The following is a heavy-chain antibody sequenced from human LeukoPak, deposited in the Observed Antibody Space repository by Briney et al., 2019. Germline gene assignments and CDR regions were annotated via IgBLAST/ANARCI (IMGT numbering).Heavy chain of an antibody. Sequence: PSETLSLTCTVSGGSISSYYWSWIRQPPGKGLEWIGYIYYSGSTNYNPSLKSRVTISVDTSKNQFSLKLSSVTAADTAVYYCARGMTTVTRHLDYWGQGTLVTVSS. D-gene: IGHD4-17*01. J-gene: IGHJ4*02. CDR3: ARGMTTVTRHLDY. CDR1: GGSISSYY. V-gene: IGHV4-59*08. CDR2: IYYSGST.